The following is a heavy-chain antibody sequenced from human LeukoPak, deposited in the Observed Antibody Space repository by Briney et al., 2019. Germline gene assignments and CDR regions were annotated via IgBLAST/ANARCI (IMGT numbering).Heavy chain of an antibody. V-gene: IGHV3-23*01. CDR2: ISGSGGST. Sequence: TGGSLRLSCAASGFTFSSYAMSWVRQAPGKGLEWVSAISGSGGSTYYADSVKGRFTISRDNSKNTLYLQMNSLRAEDTAVYYCAKDGGSTSDWFMDVWGKGTTVTVSS. J-gene: IGHJ6*03. D-gene: IGHD2-2*01. CDR3: AKDGGSTSDWFMDV. CDR1: GFTFSSYA.